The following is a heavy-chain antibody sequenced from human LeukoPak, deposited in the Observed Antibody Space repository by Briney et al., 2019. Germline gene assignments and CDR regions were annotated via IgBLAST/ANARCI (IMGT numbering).Heavy chain of an antibody. J-gene: IGHJ4*02. Sequence: ASVKVSCKASGYTFTGYYMHWVREAPGQGLEWMGWINPNSGGTNYAQKFQGRVTMTRDTSISTAYMELSRLRSDDTAVYYWARVRGYSGYPAYWGQGTLVTVSS. CDR2: INPNSGGT. D-gene: IGHD5-12*01. CDR3: ARVRGYSGYPAY. CDR1: GYTFTGYY. V-gene: IGHV1-2*02.